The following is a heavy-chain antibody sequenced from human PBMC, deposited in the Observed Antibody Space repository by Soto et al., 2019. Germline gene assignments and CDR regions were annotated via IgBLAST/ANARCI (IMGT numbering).Heavy chain of an antibody. CDR1: GGSISSYY. D-gene: IGHD2-15*01. CDR3: ARGRKGAATPCSLDY. CDR2: IYTSGST. Sequence: QMQLQESGPGLVKPSETLSLTCTVSGGSISSYYWSWIRQSAGKGLEWIGRIYTSGSTNYNPSLKSRVTMSVDTSKNQFSLKLSSVTAADTAVYYCARGRKGAATPCSLDYWGQGTLVTVSS. J-gene: IGHJ4*02. V-gene: IGHV4-4*07.